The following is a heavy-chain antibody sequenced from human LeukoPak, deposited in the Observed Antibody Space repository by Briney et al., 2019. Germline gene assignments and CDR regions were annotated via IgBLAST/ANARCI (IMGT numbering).Heavy chain of an antibody. J-gene: IGHJ4*02. CDR3: ARGLKEWLRTKAHFDY. V-gene: IGHV1-18*01. CDR1: GYTFTSYG. CDR2: ISAYNGNT. Sequence: ASVKVSCKASGYTFTSYGISWVRQAPGQGLEWMGWISAYNGNTNYAQKFQGRVTMTRNTSISTAYMELSSLRSEDTAVYYCARGLKEWLRTKAHFDYWGQGTLVTVSS. D-gene: IGHD5-12*01.